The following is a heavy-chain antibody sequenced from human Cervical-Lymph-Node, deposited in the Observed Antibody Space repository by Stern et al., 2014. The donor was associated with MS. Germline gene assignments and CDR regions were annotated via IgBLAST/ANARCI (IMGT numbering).Heavy chain of an antibody. V-gene: IGHV3-9*01. J-gene: IGHJ4*02. D-gene: IGHD2-2*01. CDR2: ISWNSGLI. CDR3: TRDEDQMPYGGIDY. CDR1: GFTFDDYA. Sequence: EVQLVESGGGLVQPGRSLRLSCASSGFTFDDYAMHWVRQVPGKGLEWVSGISWNSGLIGYADSVKGRFTVSRDNAKNSLYLQMNSLRAEDTAFYYCTRDEDQMPYGGIDYWGQGTLVAVSS.